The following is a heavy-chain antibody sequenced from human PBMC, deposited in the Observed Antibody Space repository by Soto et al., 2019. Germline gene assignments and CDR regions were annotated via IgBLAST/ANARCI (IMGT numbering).Heavy chain of an antibody. CDR3: ARGDYSNPDYYFDY. V-gene: IGHV3-13*01. Sequence: GGSLRLSCASSGFTFSSYDMHLVRQATGKGLEWVSAIGTAGDTYYPGSVKGRFTISRENAKNSLYLQMNSLRAENTAVYYCARGDYSNPDYYFDYWGQGTLVTVSS. CDR2: IGTAGDT. D-gene: IGHD4-4*01. CDR1: GFTFSSYD. J-gene: IGHJ4*02.